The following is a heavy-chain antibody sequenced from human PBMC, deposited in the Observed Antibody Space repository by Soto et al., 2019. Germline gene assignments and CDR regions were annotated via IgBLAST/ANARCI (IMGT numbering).Heavy chain of an antibody. V-gene: IGHV4-39*01. CDR1: GGSISNINYH. CDR2: IYYRGNV. CDR3: ARLREGSPADF. J-gene: IGHJ4*02. D-gene: IGHD1-26*01. Sequence: SETLSLTCSVSGGSISNINYHWGWIRQPPGKGLEWIGSIYYRGNVYYNPSLRSRITISVDTSKDQFSLDLSSVTAADTAVYFCARLREGSPADFWGQGTLVTVSS.